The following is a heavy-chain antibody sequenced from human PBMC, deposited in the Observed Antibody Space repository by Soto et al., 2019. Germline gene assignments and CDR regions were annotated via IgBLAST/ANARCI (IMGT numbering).Heavy chain of an antibody. CDR1: SGSLRGYY. CDR2: INHSGSS. CDR3: ARRPDGFDY. Sequence: PSQTLSLTCAVYSGSLRGYYWSWIRQPPGKGLEWIGQINHSGSSNYNPSLKSRVTISVDTSQNHFSLELSSVTAADTAMYYCARRPDGFDYWGRGTPVTVSS. J-gene: IGHJ4*02. V-gene: IGHV4-34*01.